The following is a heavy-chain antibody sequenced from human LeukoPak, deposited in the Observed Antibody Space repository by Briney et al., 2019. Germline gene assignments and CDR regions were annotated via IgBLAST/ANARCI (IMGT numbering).Heavy chain of an antibody. Sequence: KSGGSLRLSCAASGFTFSNYWMHWVRQAPGKGLVWVSRINSDGTGTSYADSVKGRFTISRDNAKNTLYLQVNSLRAEDTAVYYCARAVIPYFDYWGQGTLVTVSS. V-gene: IGHV3-74*01. CDR3: ARAVIPYFDY. D-gene: IGHD2-2*02. CDR1: GFTFSNYW. CDR2: INSDGTGT. J-gene: IGHJ4*02.